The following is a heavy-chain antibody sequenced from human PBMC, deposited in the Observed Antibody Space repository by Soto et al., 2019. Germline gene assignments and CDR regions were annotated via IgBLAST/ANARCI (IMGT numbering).Heavy chain of an antibody. D-gene: IGHD3-3*01. J-gene: IGHJ6*02. CDR1: GYIFTSYG. V-gene: IGHV1-18*01. CDR2: ISAYNGNT. CDR3: ARENYDFWSGYWSGDYGMDV. Sequence: ASVKVSCKASGYIFTSYGITWVRQAPGQGLELMGWISAYNGNTNYAQKFQGRVTSTTDTSTSTAYMELRSLRSDDTAVYYCARENYDFWSGYWSGDYGMDVWGQGTTVTVSS.